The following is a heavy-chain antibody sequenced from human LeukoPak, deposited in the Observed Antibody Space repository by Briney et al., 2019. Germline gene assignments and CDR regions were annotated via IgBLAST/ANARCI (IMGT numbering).Heavy chain of an antibody. CDR3: AKSDITMIVGEFDY. J-gene: IGHJ4*02. Sequence: PSGGSLRLSCAASGFTFSSYAMSWVRQAPGKGLEWVSAISGSGSSTYYADSVKGRFTISRDNSKNTLYLQMNSLRAEDTAVYYCAKSDITMIVGEFDYWGQGTLVTVSS. V-gene: IGHV3-23*01. CDR2: ISGSGSST. D-gene: IGHD3-22*01. CDR1: GFTFSSYA.